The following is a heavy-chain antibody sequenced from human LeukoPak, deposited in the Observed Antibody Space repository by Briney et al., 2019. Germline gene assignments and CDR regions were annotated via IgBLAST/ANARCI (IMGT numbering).Heavy chain of an antibody. CDR2: IYYSGST. V-gene: IGHV4-59*01. J-gene: IGHJ6*03. CDR1: GGSISSYY. Sequence: SETLSLTCTVSGGSISSYYWSWIRQPPGKGLEWLGYIYYSGSTNYNPSLKSRVTISVDTSKNQFSLKMSSVTAADTAVYYCARGRSGRSHFYYMDVWGKGTTVTVSS. CDR3: ARGRSGRSHFYYMDV.